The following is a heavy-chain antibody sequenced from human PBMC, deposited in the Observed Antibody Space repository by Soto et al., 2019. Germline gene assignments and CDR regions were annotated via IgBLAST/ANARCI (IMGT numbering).Heavy chain of an antibody. Sequence: SETLSLTCAVYGGSFSAYYWSWVRQPPGKGLEWIGEIIHSESTKYNPSLKSRVTISVETSKNQFSLKLSSVTAADTAVYYCARQRPTDGRWEFANYYGMDVWGQGTPVTVSS. CDR2: IIHSEST. D-gene: IGHD1-26*01. V-gene: IGHV4-34*12. CDR3: ARQRPTDGRWEFANYYGMDV. J-gene: IGHJ6*02. CDR1: GGSFSAYY.